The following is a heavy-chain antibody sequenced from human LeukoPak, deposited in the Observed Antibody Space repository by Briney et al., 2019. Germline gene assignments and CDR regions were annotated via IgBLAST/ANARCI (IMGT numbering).Heavy chain of an antibody. V-gene: IGHV1-69*01. J-gene: IGHJ3*02. Sequence: SVKVSCKASGGTFSSYAISWVRQALGQGLEWMGGIIPIFGTANYAQKFQGRVTITADESTSTAYMELSSLRSEDTAVYYCARRPNYYDSSGYVGAFDIWGQGTMVTVSS. CDR1: GGTFSSYA. D-gene: IGHD3-22*01. CDR3: ARRPNYYDSSGYVGAFDI. CDR2: IIPIFGTA.